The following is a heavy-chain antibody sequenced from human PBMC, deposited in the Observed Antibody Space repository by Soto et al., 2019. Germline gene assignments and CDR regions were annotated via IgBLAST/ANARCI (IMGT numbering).Heavy chain of an antibody. J-gene: IGHJ4*02. CDR2: IKSKIAGGTT. D-gene: IGHD2-15*01. V-gene: IGHV3-15*01. Sequence: PGGSLRLSCAASGFTFNNGWMSWVRHAPGKGLEKVGRIKSKIAGGTTDYSDPVQGRFTMSRNDSKNTVHLQISSLKTEDTAVYYCTTDSTQTFCDGGPCYSVLTKIHDSWGQGTLVTVSS. CDR1: GFTFNNGW. CDR3: TTDSTQTFCDGGPCYSVLTKIHDS.